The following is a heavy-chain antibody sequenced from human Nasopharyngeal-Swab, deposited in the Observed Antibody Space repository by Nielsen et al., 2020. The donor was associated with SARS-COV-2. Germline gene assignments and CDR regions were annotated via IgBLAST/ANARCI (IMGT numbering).Heavy chain of an antibody. CDR2: ISSSSSTI. CDR3: AKVLGSSWYSNDWYFDL. D-gene: IGHD6-13*01. V-gene: IGHV3-48*01. Sequence: VRQAPGKGLEWVSYISSSSSTIYYADSVKGRFTISRDNAKNSLYLQMNSLRAEDTAVYYCAKVLGSSWYSNDWYFDLWGRGTLVTVSS. J-gene: IGHJ2*01.